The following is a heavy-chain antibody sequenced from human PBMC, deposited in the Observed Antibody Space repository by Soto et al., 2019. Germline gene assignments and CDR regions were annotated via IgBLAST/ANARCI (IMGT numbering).Heavy chain of an antibody. CDR3: AKGGRRLNDDFDV. CDR1: GFTFDDYA. D-gene: IGHD1-26*01. J-gene: IGHJ3*01. CDR2: ISWNSGSI. V-gene: IGHV3-9*01. Sequence: EVQLVESGGGLVQPGRSLRLSCAASGFTFDDYAMHWVRQAPGKGLEWVAGISWNSGSIGYADSVKGRFTISRDNSKNSVYLQMNSLRAEDTALYYCAKGGRRLNDDFDVWGQGTMVTVSS.